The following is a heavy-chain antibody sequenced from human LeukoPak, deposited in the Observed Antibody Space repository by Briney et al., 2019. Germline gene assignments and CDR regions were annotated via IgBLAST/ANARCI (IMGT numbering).Heavy chain of an antibody. D-gene: IGHD4-11*01. CDR3: ARDLGSNYAFDI. CDR2: ISAYNGNT. J-gene: IGHJ3*02. V-gene: IGHV1-18*01. Sequence: ASVKVSCKASGYTFTSYGISWVRQAPGQGLEWMGWISAYNGNTNYAQKFQGRVTITADESTSTAYMELSSLRSEDTAVYYCARDLGSNYAFDIWGQGTMVTVSS. CDR1: GYTFTSYG.